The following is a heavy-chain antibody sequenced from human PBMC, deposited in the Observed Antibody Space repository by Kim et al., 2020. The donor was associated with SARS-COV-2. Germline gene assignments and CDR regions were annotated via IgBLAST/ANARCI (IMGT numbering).Heavy chain of an antibody. CDR1: GFTFSTYS. CDR3: ARALDIVVAAQDGYFDN. J-gene: IGHJ4*03. CDR2: ISRSTSYV. V-gene: IGHV3-21*05. Sequence: GGSLRLSCAASGFTFSTYSFNWVRQAPGKGLEWVSLISRSTSYVYYACSAKGRFTISRDNAKYTMYLQMNSLSAEDTAIYYCARALDIVVAAQDGYFDNWGQGTLVTVSS. D-gene: IGHD2-2*01.